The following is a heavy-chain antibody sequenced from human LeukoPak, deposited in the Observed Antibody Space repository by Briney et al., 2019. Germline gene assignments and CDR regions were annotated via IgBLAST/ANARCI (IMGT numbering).Heavy chain of an antibody. CDR1: GASITTTSFS. D-gene: IGHD1-26*01. CDR2: ISSSDEK. V-gene: IGHV4-39*01. J-gene: IGHJ4*02. CDR3: AKLKSGTGFDY. Sequence: PSETLSLTCVVSGASITTTSFSWAWIRQPPGQDLVWIATISSSDEKYYNPSLMSRVTISLDTSKNRFSLEVTSVTAADTGLFYCAKLKSGTGFDYWGQGILVIVSS.